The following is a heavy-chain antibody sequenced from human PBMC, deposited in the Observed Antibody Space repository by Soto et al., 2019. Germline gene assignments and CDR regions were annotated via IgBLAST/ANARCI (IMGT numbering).Heavy chain of an antibody. CDR3: ASSYYYDSSGPEWGY. CDR2: IIPIFGTA. J-gene: IGHJ4*02. Sequence: GASVKVSCKASGGTFSSYAISWVRQAPGQGLEWMGGIIPIFGTANYAQKFQGGVTITADKSTSTAYMELSSLRSEDTAVYYCASSYYYDSSGPEWGYWGQGTLVTVSS. D-gene: IGHD3-22*01. V-gene: IGHV1-69*06. CDR1: GGTFSSYA.